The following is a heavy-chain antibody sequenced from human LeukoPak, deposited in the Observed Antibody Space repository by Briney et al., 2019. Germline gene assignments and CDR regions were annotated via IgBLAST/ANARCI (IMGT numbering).Heavy chain of an antibody. CDR2: IRSKANNYAT. Sequence: GGSLRLSCAASGFTFSGSAIHWVRQASGKGLEWVGRIRSKANNYATSYTASVKGRFTISRDDSKNTAYLQLNSLKTEDTALYYCTRLVGDSGGYYGDSWGQGTLVTVSS. CDR1: GFTFSGSA. J-gene: IGHJ4*02. V-gene: IGHV3-73*01. CDR3: TRLVGDSGGYYGDS. D-gene: IGHD3-22*01.